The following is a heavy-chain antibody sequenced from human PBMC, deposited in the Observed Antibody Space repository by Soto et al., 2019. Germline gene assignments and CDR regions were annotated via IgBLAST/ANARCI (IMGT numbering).Heavy chain of an antibody. D-gene: IGHD1-26*01. CDR2: ISAYNGNT. CDR1: GYTFTSYG. Sequence: ASVKVSCKASGYTFTSYGISWVRQAPGQGLEWMGWISAYNGNTNYAQKLQGRVTMTTDTSTSTAYMELRSLRSDDTAVYYCARESGSYLIFGNRVWGQGTLVTVSS. CDR3: ARESGSYLIFGNRV. V-gene: IGHV1-18*01. J-gene: IGHJ4*02.